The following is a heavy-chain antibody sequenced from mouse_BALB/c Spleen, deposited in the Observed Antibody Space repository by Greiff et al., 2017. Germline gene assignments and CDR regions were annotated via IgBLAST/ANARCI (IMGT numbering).Heavy chain of an antibody. CDR1: GFTFSSYA. V-gene: IGHV5-6-5*01. CDR3: ARGFTTATGYFDY. Sequence: EVKLMESGGGLVKPGGSLKLSCAASGFTFSSYAMSWVRQTPEKRLEWVASISSGGSTYYPDSVKGRFTISRDNARNILYLQMSSLRSEDTAMYYCARGFTTATGYFDYWGQGTTLTVSS. D-gene: IGHD1-2*01. CDR2: ISSGGST. J-gene: IGHJ2*01.